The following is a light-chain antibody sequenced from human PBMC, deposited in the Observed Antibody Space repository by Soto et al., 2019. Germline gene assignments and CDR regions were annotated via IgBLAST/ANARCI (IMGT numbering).Light chain of an antibody. J-gene: IGKJ4*01. V-gene: IGKV3-20*01. CDR1: QSVSRSY. CDR2: GAS. Sequence: EIVLTQSPGTLSLSPGERATLSCRASQSVSRSYLAWYQQKPGQAPRLLIYGASSRATGIPDRFSGSGSGTDFTLTIRRLEPEDFAVYYWQQYGSSPLTFGGGTKVEIK. CDR3: QQYGSSPLT.